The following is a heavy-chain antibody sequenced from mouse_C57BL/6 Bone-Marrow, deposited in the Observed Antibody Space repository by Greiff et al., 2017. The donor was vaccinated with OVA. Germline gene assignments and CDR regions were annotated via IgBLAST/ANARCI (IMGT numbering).Heavy chain of an antibody. D-gene: IGHD1-1*01. CDR1: GYTFTDYN. CDR3: ARFTTVVEEGYWYFDV. Sequence: VQLQQSGPELVKPGASVKIPCKASGYTFTDYNMDWVKQSHGKSLEWIGDINPNSGGTIYNQKFTGKATLTVDKSSSTAYMELRSLTSEDTAVYYCARFTTVVEEGYWYFDVWGTGTTVTVSS. CDR2: INPNSGGT. V-gene: IGHV1-18*01. J-gene: IGHJ1*03.